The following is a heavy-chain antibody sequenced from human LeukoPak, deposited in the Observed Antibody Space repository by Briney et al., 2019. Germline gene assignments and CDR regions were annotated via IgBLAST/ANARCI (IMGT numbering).Heavy chain of an antibody. Sequence: GGSLRLSCAASGFTCDSYAMHWVRQAPGKGLEWVSLISWDGGSTYYADSVKGRFTISRDNSKNSMYLQMNSLRAEDTALYYCAKDQLIRYFDWLLSPSYSYYFHMDVWGKGTTVTVSS. CDR1: GFTCDSYA. CDR2: ISWDGGST. V-gene: IGHV3-43D*03. J-gene: IGHJ6*03. CDR3: AKDQLIRYFDWLLSPSYSYYFHMDV. D-gene: IGHD3-9*01.